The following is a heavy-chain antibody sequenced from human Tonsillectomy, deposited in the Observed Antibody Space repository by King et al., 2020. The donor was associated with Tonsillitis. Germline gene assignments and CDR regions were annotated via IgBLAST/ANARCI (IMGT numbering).Heavy chain of an antibody. D-gene: IGHD2-8*01. CDR2: IYYSGST. CDR1: GGSISSYY. V-gene: IGHV4-59*08. CDR3: ARPPAMVYAINDWYFDL. Sequence: QLQESGPGLVKPSETLSLTCTVSGGSISSYYWSWIRQPPGKGLEWIGYIYYSGSTNYNPSLKSRVTISVDTSKNQFSLKLSSVTAADTAGYYCARPPAMVYAINDWYFDLWGRGTLVTVSS. J-gene: IGHJ2*01.